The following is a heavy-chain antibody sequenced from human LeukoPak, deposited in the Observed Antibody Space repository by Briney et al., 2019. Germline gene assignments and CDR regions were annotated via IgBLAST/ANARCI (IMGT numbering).Heavy chain of an antibody. CDR3: ARGPAAYYSDY. D-gene: IGHD3-16*01. CDR2: IKSKTDGGTT. CDR1: GFTFSSYA. Sequence: GGSLRLSCAASGFTFSSYAMSWVRQAPGKGLEWVGRIKSKTDGGTTDYAAPVKGRFTISRDDSKNTLYLQMNSLKTEDTAVYYCARGPAAYYSDYWGQGTLVTVSS. J-gene: IGHJ4*02. V-gene: IGHV3-15*01.